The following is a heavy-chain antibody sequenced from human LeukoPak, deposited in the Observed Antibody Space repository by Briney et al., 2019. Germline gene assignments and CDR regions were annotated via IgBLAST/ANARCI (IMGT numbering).Heavy chain of an antibody. CDR3: ASLCCTRETTMTTRDY. V-gene: IGHV1-46*01. CDR2: INPSGGST. Sequence: ASVKVSCKASGYTFTSYYMHWVRQAPGQGLEWMGIINPSGGSTSYAQKFQGRVTMTRDTSTSTVYMELSSLRSEDTAVYYCASLCCTRETTMTTRDYWGQGTLVTVSS. D-gene: IGHD4-17*01. CDR1: GYTFTSYY. J-gene: IGHJ4*02.